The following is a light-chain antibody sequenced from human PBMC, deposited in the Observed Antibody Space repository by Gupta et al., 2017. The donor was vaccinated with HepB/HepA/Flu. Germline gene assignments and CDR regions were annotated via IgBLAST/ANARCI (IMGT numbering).Light chain of an antibody. J-gene: IGLJ1*01. Sequence: QSALTQPASVSGSPRQPITISCTGPSSDVGGYNYVSWYQQHPGKAPKLMMYDVSNRPSGVSNRCSGSKSGNTASLTTSGLQAEDEADYYCSSYTSSSNYVFGTGTKVTVL. CDR2: DVS. CDR3: SSYTSSSNYV. CDR1: SSDVGGYNY. V-gene: IGLV2-14*03.